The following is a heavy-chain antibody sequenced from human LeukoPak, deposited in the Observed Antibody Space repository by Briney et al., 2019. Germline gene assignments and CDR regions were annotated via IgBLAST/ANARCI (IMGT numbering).Heavy chain of an antibody. J-gene: IGHJ5*02. Sequence: SGTLSLTCTVSGGSIISSSSYWGWIRQPPGKGLEWLGSIFYTGKNDYNPSLKSRVTISVDTSKNYFSLKLTSVTAADTAVYYCARVTLLSLWFGELLGWFDPWGQGTLVTVSS. CDR3: ARVTLLSLWFGELLGWFDP. CDR2: IFYTGKN. D-gene: IGHD3-10*01. V-gene: IGHV4-39*02. CDR1: GGSIISSSSY.